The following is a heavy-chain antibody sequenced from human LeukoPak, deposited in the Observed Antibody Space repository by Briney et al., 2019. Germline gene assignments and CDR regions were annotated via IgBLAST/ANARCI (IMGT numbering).Heavy chain of an antibody. CDR3: ARTGIVGATYS. J-gene: IGHJ4*02. D-gene: IGHD1-26*01. Sequence: SETLSLPCTVSGGSISSYYWSWIRQPPGKGLEWIGYIYYSGSTNYNPSLKSRVTISVDTSKNQFSLKLSSVTAADTAVYYCARTGIVGATYSWGQGTLVTVSS. CDR1: GGSISSYY. V-gene: IGHV4-59*08. CDR2: IYYSGST.